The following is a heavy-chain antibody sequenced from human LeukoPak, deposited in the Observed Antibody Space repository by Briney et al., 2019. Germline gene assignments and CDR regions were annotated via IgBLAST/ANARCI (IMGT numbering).Heavy chain of an antibody. CDR1: GHAFTGYY. V-gene: IGHV1-2*02. J-gene: IGHJ4*02. D-gene: IGHD6-19*01. Sequence: ASVKVSSKASGHAFTGYYMDWVRQAPGQGLEWMGWINPNGAVKNHDQKFQGRITMTSDTSITTVYMELSSLTSDDPAVYYCGSGQWVVGVFYWGQGTLVTVSS. CDR3: GSGQWVVGVFY. CDR2: INPNGAVK.